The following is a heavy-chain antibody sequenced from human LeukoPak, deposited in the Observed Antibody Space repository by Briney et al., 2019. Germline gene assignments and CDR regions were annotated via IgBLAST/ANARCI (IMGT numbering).Heavy chain of an antibody. Sequence: GGSLRLSCTASGFTFSSDEMNWARQAPGKGLEWVSHISSSCTIIYYADSVKGRFTISRDNAKNSLYLQMNSLRAEDTAVYYCARAMTSWGQGTLVTVSS. CDR1: GFTFSSDE. CDR2: ISSSCTII. CDR3: ARAMTS. J-gene: IGHJ4*02. D-gene: IGHD4-11*01. V-gene: IGHV3-48*03.